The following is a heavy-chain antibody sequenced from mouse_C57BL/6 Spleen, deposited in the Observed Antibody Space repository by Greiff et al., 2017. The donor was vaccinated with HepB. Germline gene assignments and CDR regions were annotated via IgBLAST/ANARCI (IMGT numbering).Heavy chain of an antibody. Sequence: EVKLMESGGDLVKPGGSLKLSCAASGFTFSSYGMSWVRQTPDKRLEWVATISSGGSYTYYPDSVKGRFTISRDNAKNTLYLQMSSLKSEDTAMYYCARHWTTGYYFDYWGQGTTLTVSS. J-gene: IGHJ2*01. D-gene: IGHD2-12*01. CDR1: GFTFSSYG. V-gene: IGHV5-6*01. CDR2: ISSGGSYT. CDR3: ARHWTTGYYFDY.